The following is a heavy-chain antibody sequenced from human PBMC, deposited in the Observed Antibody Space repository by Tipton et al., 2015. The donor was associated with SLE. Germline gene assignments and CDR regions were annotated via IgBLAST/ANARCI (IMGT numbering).Heavy chain of an antibody. CDR1: GGSISSHY. D-gene: IGHD6-6*01. J-gene: IGHJ4*02. Sequence: TLSLTCTVSGGSISSHYWSWIRQPPGKGLEWIGYIYYSGSTNYNPSLKSRVTISVDTSKNQFSLKLSSVTAADTAVYYCARAVEKLVPPDYWGQGTLVTVSS. V-gene: IGHV4-59*11. CDR2: IYYSGST. CDR3: ARAVEKLVPPDY.